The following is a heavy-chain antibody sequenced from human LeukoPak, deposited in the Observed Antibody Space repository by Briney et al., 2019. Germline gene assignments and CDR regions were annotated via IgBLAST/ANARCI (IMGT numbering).Heavy chain of an antibody. CDR2: IQQDGSGK. J-gene: IGHJ4*02. CDR1: GFTFSSYW. CDR3: ARDPDYGGSGFFGDS. Sequence: PGGSLRLSCAASGFTFSSYWMTWVRQAPGKGLEWVANIQQDGSGKYCVDSVKGRFTISRDNAKNSLYLQMNSLRAEDTAVYYCARDPDYGGSGFFGDSWGQGTLVTVSS. V-gene: IGHV3-7*01. D-gene: IGHD4-23*01.